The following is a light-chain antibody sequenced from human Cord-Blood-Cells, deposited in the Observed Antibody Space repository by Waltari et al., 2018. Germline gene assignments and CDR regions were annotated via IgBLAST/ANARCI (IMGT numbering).Light chain of an antibody. Sequence: QSALTQPPSASGSPGQSVTLSCTGTSSDVGGYNYVPWYQQHPGKAPKLIVYEVSKRPAGVPDRFSGSKSGNTASLTVAGLQAEDEADYCCSSYAGSNNLVFGGGTKLTVL. J-gene: IGLJ3*02. CDR1: SSDVGGYNY. CDR2: EVS. CDR3: SSYAGSNNLV. V-gene: IGLV2-8*01.